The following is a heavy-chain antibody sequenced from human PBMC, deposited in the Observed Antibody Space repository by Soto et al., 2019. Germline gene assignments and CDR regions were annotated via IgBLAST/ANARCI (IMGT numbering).Heavy chain of an antibody. CDR3: ARIWSGYPRGYYYYGMDV. D-gene: IGHD3-3*01. V-gene: IGHV1-46*01. J-gene: IGHJ6*02. CDR1: GYTFTSYY. Sequence: QVQLVQSGAEVKKPGASVKVSCKASGYTFTSYYMHWVRQAPGQGLEWMGIINPSGGSTSYARKFQGRVTMTRDTSTSTVYMELSSLRSEDTAVYYCARIWSGYPRGYYYYGMDVWGQGTTVTVSS. CDR2: INPSGGST.